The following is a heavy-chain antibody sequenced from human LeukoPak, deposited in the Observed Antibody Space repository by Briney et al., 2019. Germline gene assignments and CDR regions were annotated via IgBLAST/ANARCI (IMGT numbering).Heavy chain of an antibody. V-gene: IGHV4-39*07. Sequence: SETLSLTCTVSGGSISSSSYYWGWIRQPPGKGLEWIGSIYYSGSTYYNPSLKSRVTISVDTSKNQFSLKLSSVTAADTAVYYCARVPTLAYGDHGGDYFDYWGQGTLVTVSS. J-gene: IGHJ4*02. CDR1: GGSISSSSYY. CDR3: ARVPTLAYGDHGGDYFDY. CDR2: IYYSGST. D-gene: IGHD4-17*01.